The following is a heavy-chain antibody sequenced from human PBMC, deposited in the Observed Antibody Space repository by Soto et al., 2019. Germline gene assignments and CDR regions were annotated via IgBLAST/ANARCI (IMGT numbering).Heavy chain of an antibody. CDR3: ARSEYCSGGSCYSGYYYYYGMDV. V-gene: IGHV1-18*04. Sequence: SVKVSCRASCYTFTSYGFSWERQAPVQGLEWMGWISAYNGNTNYAQKLQGRVTMTKDTSTSTAYMELRSLRSDDTAVYYCARSEYCSGGSCYSGYYYYYGMDVWGQGTTVTV. CDR2: ISAYNGNT. D-gene: IGHD2-15*01. CDR1: CYTFTSYG. J-gene: IGHJ6*02.